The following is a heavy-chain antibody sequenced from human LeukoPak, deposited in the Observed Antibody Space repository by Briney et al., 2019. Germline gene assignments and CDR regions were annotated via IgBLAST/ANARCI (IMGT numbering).Heavy chain of an antibody. CDR1: EFTFSTYS. J-gene: IGHJ4*02. D-gene: IGHD5-18*01. Sequence: GGSLRLSCAASEFTFSTYSMNWVRQAPGKGLEWVSSISSGSSYIYYADSVKGRFTISRDNAKNSLYLQMNSLRAEDTAVYYCARGENNYGYYYFDYWGQGTLVTVSS. V-gene: IGHV3-21*01. CDR2: ISSGSSYI. CDR3: ARGENNYGYYYFDY.